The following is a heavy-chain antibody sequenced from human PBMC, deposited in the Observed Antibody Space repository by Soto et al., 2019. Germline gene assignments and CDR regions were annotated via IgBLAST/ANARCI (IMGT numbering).Heavy chain of an antibody. V-gene: IGHV4-4*07. Sequence: TVSGGSISSFYWSWIRQPAGKGLEWIGRIYSGGRNNYNPSLKSRVTMSVDTPKNQFSLRLSSVTAADTAMYYCARGSSRWDYWGQGTLVTVSS. CDR3: ARGSSRWDY. CDR1: GGSISSFY. CDR2: IYSGGRN. J-gene: IGHJ4*02. D-gene: IGHD6-13*01.